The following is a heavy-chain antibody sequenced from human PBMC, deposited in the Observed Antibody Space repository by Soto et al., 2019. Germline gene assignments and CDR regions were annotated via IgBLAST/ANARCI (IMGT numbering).Heavy chain of an antibody. V-gene: IGHV3-33*01. J-gene: IGHJ3*02. D-gene: IGHD4-17*01. Sequence: QVQLVESGGGVVQPGISLRLSCAASGFSFRTYDMHWFRQAPDKGLEWVAIIWYDGSNAYYADSVKGRFTISRDNSKNTLYLEMNSLRAEDTAVYYCARGLTMVKIDIWGQGTLVTVSS. CDR1: GFSFRTYD. CDR2: IWYDGSNA. CDR3: ARGLTMVKIDI.